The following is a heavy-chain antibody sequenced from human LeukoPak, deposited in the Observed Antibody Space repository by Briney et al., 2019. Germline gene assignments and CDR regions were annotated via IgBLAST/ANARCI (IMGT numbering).Heavy chain of an antibody. Sequence: GGSLRLSCVASGFTFSDYGMNWVRQAPGKGPEWVSYISRTSETIHYAGSVKGRFTVSRDNAKNSLYLQMNSLRAEDTAVYYCASPKKGYSGYDLEYWGQGTLVTVSS. J-gene: IGHJ4*02. CDR2: ISRTSETI. D-gene: IGHD5-12*01. CDR1: GFTFSDYG. CDR3: ASPKKGYSGYDLEY. V-gene: IGHV3-48*04.